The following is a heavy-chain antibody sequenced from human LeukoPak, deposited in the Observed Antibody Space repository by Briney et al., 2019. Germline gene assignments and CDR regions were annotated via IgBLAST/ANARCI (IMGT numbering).Heavy chain of an antibody. J-gene: IGHJ4*02. V-gene: IGHV1-2*02. CDR3: ARDMTGGIWARATSFDH. D-gene: IGHD1-14*01. Sequence: ASVKVSCKTSGYTFSAFYMHWVRQAPGQGPEWMGVINPDSGGSEYGQKFQGRVTFTSDTSSTTIYMEVRSLKSDDTAVYYCARDMTGGIWARATSFDHWGQGTLVTVSS. CDR2: INPDSGGS. CDR1: GYTFSAFY.